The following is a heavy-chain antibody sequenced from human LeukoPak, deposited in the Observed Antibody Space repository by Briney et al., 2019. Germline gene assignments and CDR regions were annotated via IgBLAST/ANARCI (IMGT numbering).Heavy chain of an antibody. CDR1: GFTFSSYG. V-gene: IGHV3-33*01. Sequence: PGGSLRLSCAASGFTFSSYGMHWVRQAPGKGLEWVAVILSDGSKEFYTDSVKGRFTISRDNSKNTLYLQMNSLRAEDTAVYYCARDDCSSSSCRGGGWFDPWGQGTLVTVSS. D-gene: IGHD2-15*01. CDR3: ARDDCSSSSCRGGGWFDP. J-gene: IGHJ5*02. CDR2: ILSDGSKE.